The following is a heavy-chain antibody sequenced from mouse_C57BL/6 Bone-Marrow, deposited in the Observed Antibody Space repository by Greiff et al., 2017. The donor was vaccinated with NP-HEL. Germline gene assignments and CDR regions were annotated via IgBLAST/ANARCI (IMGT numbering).Heavy chain of an antibody. CDR1: GYTFTSYW. J-gene: IGHJ3*01. V-gene: IGHV1-53*01. CDR3: ARNTAHTVTDQALWFAD. CDR2: INPSNGGT. D-gene: IGHD3-2*02. Sequence: VQLQQPGTELVKPGASVKLSCKASGYTFTSYWMHWVKQRPGPGLEWIGNINPSNGGTNYNEKFKSKATLTVDKYSSTAYMQRSSLTSEDSAVYYCARNTAHTVTDQALWFADWGQGTLVTVSA.